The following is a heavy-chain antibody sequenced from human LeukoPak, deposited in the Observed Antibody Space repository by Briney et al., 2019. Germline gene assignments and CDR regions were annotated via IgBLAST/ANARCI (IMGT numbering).Heavy chain of an antibody. Sequence: GGSLRLSCAASGFTFSTYAMSWVRQAPGRGLEWVSAISGSSDTTYYADSVKGRFTISRDNSKNTSYLQMNSLRAEDTAVYYCANREGGYTYDPFDYWGQGTLVTVSS. D-gene: IGHD5-18*01. CDR1: GFTFSTYA. CDR2: ISGSSDTT. CDR3: ANREGGYTYDPFDY. V-gene: IGHV3-23*01. J-gene: IGHJ4*02.